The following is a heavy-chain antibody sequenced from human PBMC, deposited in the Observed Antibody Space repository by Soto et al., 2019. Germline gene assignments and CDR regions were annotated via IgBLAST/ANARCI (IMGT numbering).Heavy chain of an antibody. CDR1: GGSFSAYY. Sequence: SETLSLTCAVYGGSFSAYYWTWIRQPPGKGLEWIGEINHSGSTNYNPSLKSRVIISVDTSNNQFSLKLTSVTAADTAVYYCASSPALCSSTSCHVYWGQGTLVTVSS. D-gene: IGHD2-2*01. CDR3: ASSPALCSSTSCHVY. CDR2: INHSGST. V-gene: IGHV4-34*01. J-gene: IGHJ4*02.